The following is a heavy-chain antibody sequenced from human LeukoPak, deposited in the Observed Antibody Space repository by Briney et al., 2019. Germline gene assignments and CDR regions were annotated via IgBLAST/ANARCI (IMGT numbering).Heavy chain of an antibody. CDR3: ARRPIVGATPFDY. Sequence: SETLSLTCTVSGVSISSSSYYWGWIRQPPGKGLEWIGSIYYSGSTYYNPSLKSRVTISVDTSKNQFSLKLSSVTAADTAVYYCARRPIVGATPFDYWGQGTLVTVSS. J-gene: IGHJ4*02. V-gene: IGHV4-39*01. D-gene: IGHD1-26*01. CDR2: IYYSGST. CDR1: GVSISSSSYY.